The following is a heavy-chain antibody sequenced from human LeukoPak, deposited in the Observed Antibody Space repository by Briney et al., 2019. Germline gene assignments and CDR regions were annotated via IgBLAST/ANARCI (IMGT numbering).Heavy chain of an antibody. CDR3: AREIVVVIADDAFDI. V-gene: IGHV3-7*01. Sequence: GGSLRLSCAASGFTFSSYGMHWVRQAPGKGLEWVANIKQDGSEKYYVDSVKGRFTISRDNAKNSLYLQMNSLRAEDTAVYYCAREIVVVIADDAFDIWGQGTMVTVSS. J-gene: IGHJ3*02. CDR2: IKQDGSEK. CDR1: GFTFSSYG. D-gene: IGHD2-21*01.